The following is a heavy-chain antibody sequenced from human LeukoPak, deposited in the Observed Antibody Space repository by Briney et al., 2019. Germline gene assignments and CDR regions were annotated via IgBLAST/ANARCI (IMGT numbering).Heavy chain of an antibody. CDR1: GFTFSSYA. J-gene: IGHJ6*03. Sequence: GGSLRLSCAASGFTFSSYAMRWVRQAPGKGLQWVSAISGSGGSTYYADSVKGRFTISRDNSKNTLYLQMNSLRAEVTAVYYCEKWGPGETLSMDIWRKGTRVTVSS. D-gene: IGHD7-27*01. CDR3: EKWGPGETLSMDI. V-gene: IGHV3-23*01. CDR2: ISGSGGST.